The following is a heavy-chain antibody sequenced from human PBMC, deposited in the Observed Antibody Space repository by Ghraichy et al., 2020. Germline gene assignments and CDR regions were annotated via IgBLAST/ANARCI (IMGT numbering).Heavy chain of an antibody. CDR1: GFTVAANH. Sequence: GGSLRLSCAASGFTVAANHMTWVRQSPRKGLEWVSSIFDSGAAFYTASMEGRLTISRDHSKNTVFLQMNNLRVEDTALYYCAKVPPSYYFGLDVWGPGTTVTVSS. CDR2: IFDSGAA. V-gene: IGHV3-53*01. D-gene: IGHD3/OR15-3a*01. CDR3: AKVPPSYYFGLDV. J-gene: IGHJ6*02.